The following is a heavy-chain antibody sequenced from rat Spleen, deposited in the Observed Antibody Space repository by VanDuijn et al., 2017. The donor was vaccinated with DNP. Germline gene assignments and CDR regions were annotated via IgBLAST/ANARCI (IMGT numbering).Heavy chain of an antibody. D-gene: IGHD1-9*01. CDR3: ARSGNMGITSRFAY. CDR1: GFTFSDYD. J-gene: IGHJ3*01. CDR2: IIYDGSNT. V-gene: IGHV5-7*01. Sequence: EVQLVESGGGLVQPGRSMKLSCAASGFTFSDYDMAWVRQAPKKGLEWVTTIIYDGSNTYYPDSVKGRFTISRDDAKSSLYLQLNSLTSEDTATYYCARSGNMGITSRFAYWGQGTLVTVSS.